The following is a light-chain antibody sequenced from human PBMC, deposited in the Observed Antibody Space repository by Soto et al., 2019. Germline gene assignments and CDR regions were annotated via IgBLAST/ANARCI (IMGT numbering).Light chain of an antibody. CDR2: LGS. V-gene: IGKV2-28*01. CDR3: MQALQTPWT. CDR1: QSLLLSNGYNH. Sequence: DIVMTQSPLSLPVTPGEPASISCRSSQSLLLSNGYNHLDWYLQKPGQSPQLLIYLGSNRASGVPDRFSGSGSGTDFTLKISRVEAEDVGVYYCMQALQTPWTFGQGTKVEIK. J-gene: IGKJ1*01.